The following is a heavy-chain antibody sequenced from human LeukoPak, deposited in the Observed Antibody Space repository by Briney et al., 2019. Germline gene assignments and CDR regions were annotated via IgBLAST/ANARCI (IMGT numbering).Heavy chain of an antibody. V-gene: IGHV4-31*03. Sequence: SETLSLTCTVSGGSISSCAYCWSWIRQRPGKGLEWIGYMYYDGSTYSNPSLKSRLTISVDTSKNQFSLKLSSVTAADTAVYHCARGPYYDFWSGYPYMDVWGKGTTVTVSS. CDR2: MYYDGST. CDR1: GGSISSCAYC. J-gene: IGHJ6*03. CDR3: ARGPYYDFWSGYPYMDV. D-gene: IGHD3-3*01.